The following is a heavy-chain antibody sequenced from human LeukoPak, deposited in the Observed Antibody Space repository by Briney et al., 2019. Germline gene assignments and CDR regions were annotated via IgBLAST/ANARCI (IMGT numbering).Heavy chain of an antibody. CDR1: GGSISSYY. J-gene: IGHJ3*02. D-gene: IGHD3-16*01. Sequence: SETLSLTCTVSGGSISSYYWSWIRQPPGKGLEWIGYIYYSGSTNYNPSLKSRVTISVDTSKNRFSLKLSSVTAADTAVYYCARGIGGAFDIWGQGTMVTVSS. CDR2: IYYSGST. CDR3: ARGIGGAFDI. V-gene: IGHV4-59*08.